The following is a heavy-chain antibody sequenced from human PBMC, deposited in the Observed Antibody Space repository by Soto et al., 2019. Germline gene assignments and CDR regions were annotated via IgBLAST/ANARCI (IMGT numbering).Heavy chain of an antibody. J-gene: IGHJ6*02. CDR1: GASISSYY. Sequence: SESLSLTWTVSGASISSYYWSWIRQPPGKGLGWVGFIYDSGTTNYNPSLKRRVTISVDTPKKQCSLKLNSVTAADTAVYYCARDRRDHTDGDGMDVWGPGTTVTVSS. V-gene: IGHV4-59*01. CDR2: IYDSGTT. CDR3: ARDRRDHTDGDGMDV.